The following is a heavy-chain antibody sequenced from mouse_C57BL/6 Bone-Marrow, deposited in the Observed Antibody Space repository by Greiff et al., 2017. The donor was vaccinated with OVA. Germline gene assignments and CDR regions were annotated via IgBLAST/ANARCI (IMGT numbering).Heavy chain of an antibody. Sequence: VKLQESGPELVKPGASVKISCKASGYAFSSSWMNWVKQRPGKGLEWIGRIYPGDGDTNYNGKFKGKATLTADKSSSTAYMQLSSLTSEDSAVYFCASVYRFAYWGQGTLVTVSA. J-gene: IGHJ3*01. CDR2: IYPGDGDT. V-gene: IGHV1-82*01. CDR1: GYAFSSSW. D-gene: IGHD2-1*01. CDR3: ASVYRFAY.